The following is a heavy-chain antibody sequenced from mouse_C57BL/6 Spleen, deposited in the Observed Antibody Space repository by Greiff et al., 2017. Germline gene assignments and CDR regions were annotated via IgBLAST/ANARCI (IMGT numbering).Heavy chain of an antibody. CDR1: GFNIKNTY. V-gene: IGHV14-3*01. D-gene: IGHD3-3*01. Sequence: EVQLQPPVAELVRPGASVKLSCTASGFNIKNTYLHWVKQRPEQGLEWIGRITPATGNTKYAPKFPGTATITADTSSNTAYLQLSSLTSEDTAIYYCARGGHYAIDYWGQGTSVTVSS. CDR2: ITPATGNT. CDR3: ARGGHYAIDY. J-gene: IGHJ4*01.